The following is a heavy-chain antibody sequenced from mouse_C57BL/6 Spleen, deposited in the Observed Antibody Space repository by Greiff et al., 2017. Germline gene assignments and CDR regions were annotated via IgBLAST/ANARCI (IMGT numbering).Heavy chain of an antibody. CDR1: GYTFTSYW. J-gene: IGHJ3*01. Sequence: QVQLQQSGAKLVKPGASVKLSCKASGYTFTSYWMHWVKQRPGQGLEWIGMINPNSGSTNYNEKFKSKATLTVYKSSRTSYMQLSSLTSEDSAVYYCATYDYDGGAYWGQGTLVTVSA. D-gene: IGHD2-4*01. V-gene: IGHV1-64*01. CDR3: ATYDYDGGAY. CDR2: INPNSGST.